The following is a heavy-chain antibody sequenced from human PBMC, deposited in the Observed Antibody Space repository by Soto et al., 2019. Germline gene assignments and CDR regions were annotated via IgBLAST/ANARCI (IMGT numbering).Heavy chain of an antibody. V-gene: IGHV3-30-3*01. CDR1: VFTCSSYA. J-gene: IGHJ4*02. D-gene: IGHD2-15*01. CDR2: ISYDGSNK. Sequence: GGSLRLSGAASVFTCSSYAMHWVRQAPGKGLEWVAVISYDGSNKYYADSVKGRFTISRDNSKNTLYLQMNSLRAEDTAVYYCARSPPIYCSGGSCYYLDYWGQGTLVTVSS. CDR3: ARSPPIYCSGGSCYYLDY.